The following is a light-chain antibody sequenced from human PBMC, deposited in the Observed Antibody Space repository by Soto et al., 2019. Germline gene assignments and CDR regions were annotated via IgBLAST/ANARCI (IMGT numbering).Light chain of an antibody. J-gene: IGKJ3*01. CDR1: QAISSW. CDR2: AAS. V-gene: IGKV1-12*01. Sequence: DIQMTQSPSSVSASVGDRVTITCRASQAISSWLAWFQQKPGKAPRLLIYAASTLQSGVPSRFSGSGSGTDFTLTINSLQPEDFSTYYCKQANRFPYTFRRGTKVDI. CDR3: KQANRFPYT.